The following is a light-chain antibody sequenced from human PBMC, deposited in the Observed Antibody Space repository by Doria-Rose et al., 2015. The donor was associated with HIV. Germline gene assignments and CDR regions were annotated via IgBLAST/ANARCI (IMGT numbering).Light chain of an antibody. Sequence: PATLSLSPGERATLSCRASQSVSSYLAWYQQKPGQAPRLLTYDASNRATGIPARFSGSGSGTDFTLTISSLEPEDFAVYYCQQRSSFGQGTRLEIK. CDR1: QSVSSY. V-gene: IGKV3-11*01. CDR3: QQRSS. CDR2: DAS. J-gene: IGKJ5*01.